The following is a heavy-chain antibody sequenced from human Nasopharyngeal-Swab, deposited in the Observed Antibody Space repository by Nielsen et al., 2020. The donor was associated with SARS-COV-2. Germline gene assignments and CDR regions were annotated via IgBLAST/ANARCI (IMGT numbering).Heavy chain of an antibody. D-gene: IGHD3-22*01. CDR1: GFTFSSYA. J-gene: IGHJ6*02. V-gene: IGHV3-23*01. CDR3: AKDLSYYYDSSGGGMDV. Sequence: GESLKISCAASGFTFSSYAMSWVRQAPGKGLEWVSAISGSGGSTYYADSVKGRFTISRDNSKNTLYLQMNSLRAEDTAVYYCAKDLSYYYDSSGGGMDVWGQGTTVTVS. CDR2: ISGSGGST.